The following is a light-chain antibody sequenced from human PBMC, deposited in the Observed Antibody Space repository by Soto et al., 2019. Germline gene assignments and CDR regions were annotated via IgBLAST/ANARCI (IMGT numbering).Light chain of an antibody. J-gene: IGLJ1*01. CDR3: AAWDDSLNGLYV. CDR1: ISNIGSNT. CDR2: SNN. Sequence: QTLRTQPPYASGTPGQRVTISCSGSISNIGSNTVNWYQQLPGTAPKLLIYSNNQRPSGVPDRFSGSKSGTSASLAISGLQSEDEADYYCAAWDDSLNGLYVFGTGTKVTVL. V-gene: IGLV1-44*01.